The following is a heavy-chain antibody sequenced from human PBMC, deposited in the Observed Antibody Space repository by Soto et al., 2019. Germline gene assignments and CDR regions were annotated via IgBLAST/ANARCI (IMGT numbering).Heavy chain of an antibody. V-gene: IGHV3-23*01. CDR3: ALPSVLTGTGPNY. Sequence: LRFACSASGXTDSKCVLSRDRQAPGKGLELVSAISGDGGRTYYADSVKGRFTISRANSKNTLYLQMNSLRLEATAGDFCALPSVLTGTGPNYWGQGNLVSVS. CDR2: ISGDGGRT. J-gene: IGHJ4*02. CDR1: GXTDSKCV. D-gene: IGHD3-9*01.